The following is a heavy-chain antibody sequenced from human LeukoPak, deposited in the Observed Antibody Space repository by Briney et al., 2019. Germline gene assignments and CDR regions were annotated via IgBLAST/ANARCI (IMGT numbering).Heavy chain of an antibody. CDR1: GYTFNTYG. CDR2: ISGYNGKT. V-gene: IGHV1-18*01. J-gene: IGHJ3*02. Sequence: ASVTVSFTCSGYTFNTYGITWVRQAHGQGGGGMGWISGYNGKTKYAQKLQDRVTITTDTSTSTPYMELMSLRSDDTAVYYCARRIVGGRAFDIWGQGTMVTVSS. D-gene: IGHD1-26*01. CDR3: ARRIVGGRAFDI.